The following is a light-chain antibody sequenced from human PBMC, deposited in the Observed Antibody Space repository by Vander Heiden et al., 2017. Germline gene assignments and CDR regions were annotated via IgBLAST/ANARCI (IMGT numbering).Light chain of an antibody. CDR3: QAWASRVPVI. Sequence: SYDLAHPPSVSVTPGQPASITCSGDRLGEKYVSWYQQRPGQSPTVVIYQDNKRTSGIHERFSGSNSGNTATLTISGAQALDEADYYCQAWASRVPVIFGGGTQLTVL. CDR1: RLGEKY. V-gene: IGLV3-1*01. CDR2: QDN. J-gene: IGLJ2*01.